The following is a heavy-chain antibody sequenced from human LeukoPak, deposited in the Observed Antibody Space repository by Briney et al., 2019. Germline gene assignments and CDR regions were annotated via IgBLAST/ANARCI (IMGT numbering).Heavy chain of an antibody. Sequence: GESLKTSCKNSGYRFTSYWIGWVRQMPGKGLEWMGIIYPADSDTRYSPSFQGQVTISADKSISTTYLQWSSLKASDTAMYYCARLFRGSEHYLDYWGQGTLVTVSS. J-gene: IGHJ4*02. CDR3: ARLFRGSEHYLDY. D-gene: IGHD3-3*01. CDR2: IYPADSDT. V-gene: IGHV5-51*01. CDR1: GYRFTSYW.